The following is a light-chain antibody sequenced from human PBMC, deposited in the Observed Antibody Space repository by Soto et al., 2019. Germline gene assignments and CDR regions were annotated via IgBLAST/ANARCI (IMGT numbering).Light chain of an antibody. V-gene: IGLV2-11*01. J-gene: IGLJ1*01. CDR3: CSYAGSYSYV. Sequence: QSALTQPRSVSGSPGQSVTISCTGTSSDVGGYNYVSWYQQHTGKAPKLMIYAVSKRPSGVPDRFSGSKSGNTASLTISGLQAEDEADYYCCSYAGSYSYVFGTGTKLTVL. CDR2: AVS. CDR1: SSDVGGYNY.